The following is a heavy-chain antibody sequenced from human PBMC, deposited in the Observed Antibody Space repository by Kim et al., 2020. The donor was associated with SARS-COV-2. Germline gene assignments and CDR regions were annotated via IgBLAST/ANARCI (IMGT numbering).Heavy chain of an antibody. CDR3: ARDKLRAFHGAIQF. D-gene: IGHD1-26*01. J-gene: IGHJ1*01. V-gene: IGHV4-34*01. Sequence: PSLKRRVSISVDTSKNQVCLKLSSVTAADTAVYYCARDKLRAFHGAIQFWGQGTLVTVSA.